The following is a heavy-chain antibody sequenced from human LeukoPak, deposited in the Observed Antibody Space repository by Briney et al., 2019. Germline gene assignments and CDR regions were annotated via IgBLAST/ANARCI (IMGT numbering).Heavy chain of an antibody. CDR1: GGSFSGYY. V-gene: IGHV4-34*01. Sequence: SETLSLTCAVYGGSFSGYYWSWIRQPPGKGLEWIGEINHSGSTNYNPSLKSRVTISVDTSKNQFSLKLSSVTAADTAVYYCARADDSSGYDLDYWGQGTLVTVPS. D-gene: IGHD3-22*01. CDR2: INHSGST. CDR3: ARADDSSGYDLDY. J-gene: IGHJ4*02.